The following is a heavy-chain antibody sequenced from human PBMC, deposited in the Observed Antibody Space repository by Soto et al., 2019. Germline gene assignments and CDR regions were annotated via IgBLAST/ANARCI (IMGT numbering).Heavy chain of an antibody. Sequence: QVQLQESGPGLVKPSQTMSLTCTVSGGSISSGDYYWSWIRQPQGKGLEWIGYIYYSGSTYYNPSLQSRVTISVDTSKNQFSLKLSSVTAADTAVYYCASVGFGELLAHGMDVCGQGTTVTVSS. V-gene: IGHV4-30-4*01. J-gene: IGHJ6*02. CDR1: GGSISSGDYY. CDR2: IYYSGST. D-gene: IGHD3-10*01. CDR3: ASVGFGELLAHGMDV.